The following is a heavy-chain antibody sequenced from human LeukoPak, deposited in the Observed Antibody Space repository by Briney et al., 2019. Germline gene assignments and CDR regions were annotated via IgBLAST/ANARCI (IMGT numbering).Heavy chain of an antibody. J-gene: IGHJ3*02. CDR3: ARECMGSSSGSNDAFDI. CDR2: INPNSGGT. CDR1: GYTFTGYY. V-gene: IGHV1-2*02. D-gene: IGHD3-22*01. Sequence: GASVKVSCKASGYTFTGYYMHWVRQAPGQGLEWMGWINPNSGGTNYAQKFQGRVTMTRDTSISTAYMELSRLRSDDTAVYYCARECMGSSSGSNDAFDIWGQGTMVTVSS.